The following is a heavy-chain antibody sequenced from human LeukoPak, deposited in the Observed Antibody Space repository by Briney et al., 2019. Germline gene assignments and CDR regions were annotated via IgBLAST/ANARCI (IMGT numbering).Heavy chain of an antibody. CDR1: GFTFSSYS. CDR3: ARVYYDYVWGSYRPGFPFDY. Sequence: GGSLRLSCAASGFTFSSYSMNWVRQAPGKGLEWISCISTSSSAIYYADSVKGRFTISRDNAKNSLYLQMNSLRAEDTAVYYCARVYYDYVWGSYRPGFPFDYWGQGTLVTVSS. V-gene: IGHV3-48*01. D-gene: IGHD3-16*02. CDR2: ISTSSSAI. J-gene: IGHJ4*02.